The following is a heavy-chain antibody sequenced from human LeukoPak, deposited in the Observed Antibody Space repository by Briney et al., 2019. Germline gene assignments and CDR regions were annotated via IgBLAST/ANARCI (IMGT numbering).Heavy chain of an antibody. V-gene: IGHV1-69*06. CDR1: GYTFTGYY. J-gene: IGHJ5*02. CDR2: IIPIFGTA. CDR3: ARVVSGVTTTNWFDP. D-gene: IGHD4-11*01. Sequence: ASVKVSCKASGYTFTGYYMHWVRQAPGQGLEWMGGIIPIFGTANYAQKFQGRVTITADKSTSTAYMELSSLRSEDTAVYYCARVVSGVTTTNWFDPWGQGTLVTVSS.